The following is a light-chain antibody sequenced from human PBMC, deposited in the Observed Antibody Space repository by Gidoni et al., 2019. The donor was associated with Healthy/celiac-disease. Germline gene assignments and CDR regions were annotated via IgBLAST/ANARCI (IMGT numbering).Light chain of an antibody. CDR2: GAS. CDR1: QSVSSN. Sequence: EIVMTQSPATLSVSLGERATLPCRASQSVSSNLAWYQQKPGQAPRLLIYGASTGATGIPARFSGSGSGTEFTLTISSLQSEDYAVYYCQQYNNWPGTFGQGTKVEIK. CDR3: QQYNNWPGT. J-gene: IGKJ1*01. V-gene: IGKV3-15*01.